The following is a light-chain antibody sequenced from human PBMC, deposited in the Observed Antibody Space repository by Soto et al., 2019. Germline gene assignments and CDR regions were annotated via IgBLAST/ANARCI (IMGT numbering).Light chain of an antibody. CDR1: QSVGNQ. J-gene: IGKJ4*01. V-gene: IGKV3-11*01. CDR3: QQRSNWPPVP. Sequence: EIVLTQSPATLSLSPGERATLSCRASQSVGNQLAWYQKKPGQAPRLLIYDASSRATGIPARFSASGSGTDFTLTISSLEPEDFAVYYCQQRSNWPPVPFCGGTKVEIK. CDR2: DAS.